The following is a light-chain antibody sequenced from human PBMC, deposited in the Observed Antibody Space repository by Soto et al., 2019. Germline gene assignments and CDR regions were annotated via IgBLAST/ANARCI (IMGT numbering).Light chain of an antibody. CDR1: DIGIKS. V-gene: IGLV3-21*02. Sequence: SYELTQPPSVSVAPGQTARITCGGNDIGIKSVHWYQQKPGQAPVLVVYDDSDRPSAIPERFSGSNSGNTATLTISRVEAGDEADYYCQVWDSGSESGVFGGGTQLTVL. CDR2: DDS. CDR3: QVWDSGSESGV. J-gene: IGLJ3*02.